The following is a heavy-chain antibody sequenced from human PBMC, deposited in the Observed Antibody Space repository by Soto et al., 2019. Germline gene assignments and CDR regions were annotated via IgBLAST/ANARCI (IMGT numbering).Heavy chain of an antibody. J-gene: IGHJ3*02. CDR2: IRSKANSYAT. CDR1: GFTFSGSA. D-gene: IGHD6-19*01. CDR3: TRHGWTERDDDAFDI. V-gene: IGHV3-73*01. Sequence: PGGSLRLSCAASGFTFSGSAMHWVRQASGKGLEWVGRIRSKANSYATAYAASVKGRFTISRGDSKNTAYLQMNSLKTEDTAVYYCTRHGWTERDDDAFDIWGQGTMVTVSS.